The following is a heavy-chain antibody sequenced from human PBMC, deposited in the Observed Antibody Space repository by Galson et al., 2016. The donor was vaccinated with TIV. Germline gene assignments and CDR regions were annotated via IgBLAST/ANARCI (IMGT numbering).Heavy chain of an antibody. Sequence: SVKVSCKVSGGIFTSNAISWVRQAPGQGLEWMGGIIAIFRTTKYAQHFQGRVTITTDESTGTTYMELNSLTSEDTAVYYCARSIAYLHPWMDVWGQGTMVTVSS. D-gene: IGHD6-6*01. J-gene: IGHJ6*02. V-gene: IGHV1-69*05. CDR1: GGIFTSNA. CDR3: ARSIAYLHPWMDV. CDR2: IIAIFRTT.